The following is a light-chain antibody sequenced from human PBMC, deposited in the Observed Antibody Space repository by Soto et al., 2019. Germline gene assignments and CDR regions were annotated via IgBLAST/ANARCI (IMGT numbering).Light chain of an antibody. J-gene: IGLJ1*01. Sequence: QSVLTQPPSASGSPGQSATISCTGTSSDVGGYNYVSWYQQHPGKAPKLMIYEVNKRPSGVPDRFSGSKSGNTASLTVSGLQAEDEADYYCSSYAGSNNLGVFGTGTKLTVL. CDR3: SSYAGSNNLGV. CDR1: SSDVGGYNY. CDR2: EVN. V-gene: IGLV2-8*01.